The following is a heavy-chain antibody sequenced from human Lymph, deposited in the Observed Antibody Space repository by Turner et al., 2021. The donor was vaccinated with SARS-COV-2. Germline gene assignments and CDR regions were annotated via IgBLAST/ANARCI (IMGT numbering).Heavy chain of an antibody. D-gene: IGHD6-19*01. J-gene: IGHJ4*02. CDR2: IIPILGIA. V-gene: IGHV1-69*04. CDR1: GGTFSSYA. Sequence: QVQLMQSGAEVKKPGSSVTVSCKASGGTFSSYAISWVRQAPGQGLEWMGRIIPILGIANYAQKFQGRVTITADKSTSTAYMELSSLRFEDTAVYYCASRRSYSSGWYEWAYWGQGTLVTVSS. CDR3: ASRRSYSSGWYEWAY.